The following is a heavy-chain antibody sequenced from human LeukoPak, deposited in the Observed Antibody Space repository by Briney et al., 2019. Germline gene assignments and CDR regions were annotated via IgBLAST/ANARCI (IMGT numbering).Heavy chain of an antibody. D-gene: IGHD3-22*01. J-gene: IGHJ4*02. V-gene: IGHV3-21*01. CDR2: ISSSSSYI. Sequence: GGSLRLSCAASGFTFSSYSMNWVRQASGKGLEWVSSISSSSSYIYYADSVKGRFTISRDNSKNTLYLQMNSLRAEDTAVYYCVRDDDRPDNGLDYWGQGTLVTVSS. CDR1: GFTFSSYS. CDR3: VRDDDRPDNGLDY.